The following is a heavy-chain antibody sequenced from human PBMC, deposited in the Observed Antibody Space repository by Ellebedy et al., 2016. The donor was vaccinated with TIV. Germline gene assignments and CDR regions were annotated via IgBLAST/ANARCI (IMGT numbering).Heavy chain of an antibody. J-gene: IGHJ4*02. CDR3: ARLGYSTGYYNY. D-gene: IGHD2-8*02. CDR1: GDSISSSSYY. V-gene: IGHV4-39*01. Sequence: MPSETLSLTCTVSGDSISSSSYYWGWIRQPPGKGLEWIGSIYYSGATYYSPSLKSRVSISADASKNQFSLKLSSVTAADTAVYYCARLGYSTGYYNYWGQGTLVTVSS. CDR2: IYYSGAT.